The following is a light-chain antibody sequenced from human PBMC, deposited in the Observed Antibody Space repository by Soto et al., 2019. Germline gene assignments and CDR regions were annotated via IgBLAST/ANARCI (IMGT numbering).Light chain of an antibody. CDR3: QQHSNWPPAIT. CDR2: RAS. J-gene: IGKJ5*01. V-gene: IGKV3D-20*02. CDR1: QSVSSSY. Sequence: EILLTQSPVTLSLSVGEKATLSCRASQSVSSSYFAWYQQKPGQAPRLLIYRASSRATGIPDRFSGSGSGTDFTLTISSLEPEDFAVYYCQQHSNWPPAITFGQGTRLEIK.